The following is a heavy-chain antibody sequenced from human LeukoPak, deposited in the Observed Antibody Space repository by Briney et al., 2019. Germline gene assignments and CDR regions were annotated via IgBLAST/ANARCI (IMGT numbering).Heavy chain of an antibody. V-gene: IGHV7-4-1*02. D-gene: IGHD3-16*01. CDR1: GYTFTNYA. CDR2: ITTNTGSR. CDR3: ARERGDRDTLAI. Sequence: GASVKVCCKASGYTFTNYAVNWARKAPGQGLEWMGWITTNTGSRTYAQGFTGRLVFALYTSVSTAYLPTSRLQAEDTAVYYCARERGDRDTLAIWGQGTMVTVSS. J-gene: IGHJ3*02.